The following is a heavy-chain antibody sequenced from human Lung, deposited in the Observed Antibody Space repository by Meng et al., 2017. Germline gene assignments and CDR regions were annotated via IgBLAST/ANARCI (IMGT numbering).Heavy chain of an antibody. CDR1: GFTFTDHW. CDR3: TNDRLNH. D-gene: IGHD1-1*01. Sequence: GELCDAGGGLVPLGGSLSLSCAASGFTFTDHWMHWVRQGPGKGLVWVSRINRDGTKPTYADSVKGRFTISRDNAKNTLYLQMNNLRAEDTAFYYCTNDRLNHWGQGALVTVSS. J-gene: IGHJ1*01. CDR2: INRDGTKP. V-gene: IGHV3-74*01.